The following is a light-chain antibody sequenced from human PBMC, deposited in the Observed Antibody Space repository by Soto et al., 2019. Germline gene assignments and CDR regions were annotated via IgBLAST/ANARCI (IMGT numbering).Light chain of an antibody. Sequence: DMPMTQSPTTLSASVGDRVTITCQASQNIRSWLAWYQQKPGKAPKVLIYDASTLESGVPSRFSGSGFGTEFTLTISSLQPDDFATYYCQHYNGYFGQGTKVDIK. CDR2: DAS. J-gene: IGKJ2*01. V-gene: IGKV1-5*01. CDR3: QHYNGY. CDR1: QNIRSW.